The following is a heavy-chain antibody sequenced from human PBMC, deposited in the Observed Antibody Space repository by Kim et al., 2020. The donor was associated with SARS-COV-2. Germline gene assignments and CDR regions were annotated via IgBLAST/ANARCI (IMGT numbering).Heavy chain of an antibody. CDR3: AKGRGSSSWWAFDI. Sequence: ADSVKGRFTISRDNAKNSLYLQMNSLRAEDTALYYCAKGRGSSSWWAFDIWGQGTMVTVSS. D-gene: IGHD6-13*01. V-gene: IGHV3-9*01. J-gene: IGHJ3*02.